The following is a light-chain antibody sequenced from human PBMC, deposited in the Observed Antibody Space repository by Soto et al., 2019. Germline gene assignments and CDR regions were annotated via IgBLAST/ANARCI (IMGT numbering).Light chain of an antibody. J-gene: IGLJ3*02. Sequence: QSVLTQPPSASGTPGQRVTMSCSGSSSNIGSNYVYWYQQLPGTAPKLLIYKNNQRPSGVPDRFSSSKSGTSASLAISGLRSEDEADYYCATWDDALSGRVFGGGTKLTVL. V-gene: IGLV1-47*01. CDR1: SSNIGSNY. CDR3: ATWDDALSGRV. CDR2: KNN.